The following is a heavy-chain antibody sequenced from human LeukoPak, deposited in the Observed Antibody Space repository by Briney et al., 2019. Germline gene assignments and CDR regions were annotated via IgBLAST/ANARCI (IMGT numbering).Heavy chain of an antibody. D-gene: IGHD5-18*01. CDR3: AEAQGYSYGYSDY. Sequence: GGSLRLSCAASGFTFSSYAMSWVRQAPGKGLEWVSAISGSGGSTYYADSVKGRFTISRDNSKNTLYLQMNSLRAEDTAVYYCAEAQGYSYGYSDYWGQGTLVTVSS. CDR2: ISGSGGST. J-gene: IGHJ4*02. V-gene: IGHV3-23*01. CDR1: GFTFSSYA.